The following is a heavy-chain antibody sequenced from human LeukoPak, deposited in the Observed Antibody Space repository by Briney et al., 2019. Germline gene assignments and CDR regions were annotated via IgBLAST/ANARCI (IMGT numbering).Heavy chain of an antibody. CDR1: GFTFSSYE. J-gene: IGHJ5*02. CDR3: AKGGYYFDSTNWFDP. V-gene: IGHV3-48*03. CDR2: ISSSSSTI. Sequence: GGSLRLSCAASGFTFSSYEMNWVRQAPGKGLEWVSYISSSSSTIYYADSVKGRFTISRDNAKNSLYLQMNSLRAEDTAVYYCAKGGYYFDSTNWFDPWGQGTLVTVSS. D-gene: IGHD3-22*01.